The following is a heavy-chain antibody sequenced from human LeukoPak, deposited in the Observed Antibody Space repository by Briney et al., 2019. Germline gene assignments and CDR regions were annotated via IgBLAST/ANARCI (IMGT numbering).Heavy chain of an antibody. Sequence: SETLSLTCTVSGGSISSYYWNWIRHPAGKGLELTGRIYISGNTNYNPSLKSRVTMSLDTSTNQFSLKLSSVTAADTAVYYCARERSTTINTYFFDSWGPGTLVTVSS. CDR2: IYISGNT. CDR1: GGSISSYY. J-gene: IGHJ4*02. CDR3: ARERSTTINTYFFDS. V-gene: IGHV4-4*07. D-gene: IGHD4-11*01.